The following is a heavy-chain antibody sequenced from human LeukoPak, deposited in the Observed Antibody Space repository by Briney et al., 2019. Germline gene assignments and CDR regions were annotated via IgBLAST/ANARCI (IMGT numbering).Heavy chain of an antibody. CDR3: AGISIAARLFDY. J-gene: IGHJ4*02. D-gene: IGHD6-6*01. V-gene: IGHV4-59*01. CDR1: GGSISSYY. CDR2: IYYSGST. Sequence: SETLSLTCTVSGGSISSYYWSWIRQPPGKGLEWIGYIYYSGSTNYNPSLKSRVTISVDTSKNQFSLKLSSVTAADTAVYYCAGISIAARLFDYWGQGTLVTVSS.